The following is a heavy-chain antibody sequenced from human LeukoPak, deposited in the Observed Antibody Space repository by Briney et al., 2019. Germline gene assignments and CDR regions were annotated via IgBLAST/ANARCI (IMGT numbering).Heavy chain of an antibody. V-gene: IGHV4-4*09. D-gene: IGHD4-11*01. CDR1: GGSISNYY. CDR2: IYTGGST. Sequence: SETLSLTCTVSGGSISNYYWSWVLQPPGKGLEWIGYIYTGGSTNYNPSLKSRVTISVDTSKTQFSLKLSSVTAADTAVYYCARHSHSNRSMDVWGKGTTVTVSS. J-gene: IGHJ6*03. CDR3: ARHSHSNRSMDV.